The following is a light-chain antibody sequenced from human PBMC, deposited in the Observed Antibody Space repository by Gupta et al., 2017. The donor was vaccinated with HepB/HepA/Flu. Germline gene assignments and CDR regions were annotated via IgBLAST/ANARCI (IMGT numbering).Light chain of an antibody. CDR1: SSDVGSNNL. Sequence: QSALTKPDSVSGSPGQSITISCTGTSSDVGSNNLVSWFQHHPGKVPKLMIYEVSKRPSGVSNRCSASKSDNTASLTISGLQAEDEADYYCCSSAGTGSIYIFGGGTKLTVL. J-gene: IGLJ2*01. CDR3: CSSAGTGSIYI. V-gene: IGLV2-23*02. CDR2: EVS.